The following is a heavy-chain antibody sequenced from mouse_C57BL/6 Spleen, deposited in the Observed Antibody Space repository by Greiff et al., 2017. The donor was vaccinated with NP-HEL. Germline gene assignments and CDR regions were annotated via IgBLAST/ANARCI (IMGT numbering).Heavy chain of an antibody. CDR1: GYTFTSYW. J-gene: IGHJ2*01. CDR2: INPSNGGT. CDR3: ARSSRYTVVPYYFDY. Sequence: QVQLQQPGTELVKPGASVKLSCKASGYTFTSYWMHWVKQRPGQGLEWIGNINPSNGGTNYNEKFKSKATLTVDKSSSTAYMQLSSLTSEDSAVYSCARSSRYTVVPYYFDYWGQVTTLTVSS. V-gene: IGHV1-53*01. D-gene: IGHD1-1*01.